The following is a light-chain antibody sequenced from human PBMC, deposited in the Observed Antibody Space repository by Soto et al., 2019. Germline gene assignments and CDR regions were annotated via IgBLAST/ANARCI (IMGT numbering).Light chain of an antibody. CDR2: EGI. CDR1: SSTVGGFNV. J-gene: IGLJ1*01. Sequence: QSVLTQPASVSGSPGQSITISCTGTSSTVGGFNVVSWYQQHPGKAPPVIIYEGIKRHSGVSNRFSGSNSGSTASLTISGLQAEDEADYYCCSYVGSNIFYVFGTGTKVTVL. CDR3: CSYVGSNIFYV. V-gene: IGLV2-23*01.